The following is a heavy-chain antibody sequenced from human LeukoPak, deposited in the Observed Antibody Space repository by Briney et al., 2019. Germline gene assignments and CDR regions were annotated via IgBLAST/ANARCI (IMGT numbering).Heavy chain of an antibody. CDR1: GFTFSSYA. J-gene: IGHJ4*02. CDR3: ARRGPIWFGELLTYFDY. CDR2: IPYDGSNK. Sequence: GALRLSCAASGFTFSSYAMHWVRQAPGKGLEWVALIPYDGSNKYYADSVKGRFTVSRDNSKNTLYLQMNSLRAEDTAVYYCARRGPIWFGELLTYFDYWGQGTLVTVSS. V-gene: IGHV3-30*04. D-gene: IGHD3-10*01.